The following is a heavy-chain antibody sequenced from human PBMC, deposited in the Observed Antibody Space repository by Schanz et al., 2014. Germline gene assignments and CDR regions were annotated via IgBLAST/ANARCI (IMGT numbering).Heavy chain of an antibody. CDR1: GFTFSSYT. D-gene: IGHD3-3*01. J-gene: IGHJ4*02. V-gene: IGHV3-23*04. Sequence: EVQLVESGGGLVKPGDSLRLSCAASGFTFSSYTMKWVRQAPGKGLEWVSAISGDGGSTYYADSVKGRFTISRDNSKNTVYLQMNSLRAEDTAIYYCAKEVRIVLRDWLPTPDFDYWGQGTLVTVSS. CDR3: AKEVRIVLRDWLPTPDFDY. CDR2: ISGDGGST.